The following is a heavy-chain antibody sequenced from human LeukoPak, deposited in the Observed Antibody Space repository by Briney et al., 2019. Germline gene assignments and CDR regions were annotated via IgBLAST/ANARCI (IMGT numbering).Heavy chain of an antibody. V-gene: IGHV4-39*07. D-gene: IGHD6-13*01. CDR2: IYTSGST. CDR3: ARVQLVPLYYFDY. Sequence: SETLSLTCTVSGASISSSSYYWGWIRQPPGKGLEWIGRIYTSGSTNYNPSLKSRVTMSVDTSKNQFSLKLSSVTAADTAVYYCARVQLVPLYYFDYWGQGTLVTVSS. J-gene: IGHJ4*02. CDR1: GASISSSSYY.